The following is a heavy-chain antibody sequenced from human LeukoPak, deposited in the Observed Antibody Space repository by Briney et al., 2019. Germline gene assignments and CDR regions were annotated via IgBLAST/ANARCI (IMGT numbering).Heavy chain of an antibody. CDR1: GFTFSTFA. D-gene: IGHD1-26*01. V-gene: IGHV3-23*01. Sequence: GGSLRLSCAASGFTFSTFAMIWVRQPPGKGLEWVSTISGSGDNTYYADSVKGRFTISRDNSKNTLYLQMNSLRAEDTAVYYCAKALYSGSSYYYYYYMDVWGKGTTVTVSS. CDR2: ISGSGDNT. J-gene: IGHJ6*03. CDR3: AKALYSGSSYYYYYYMDV.